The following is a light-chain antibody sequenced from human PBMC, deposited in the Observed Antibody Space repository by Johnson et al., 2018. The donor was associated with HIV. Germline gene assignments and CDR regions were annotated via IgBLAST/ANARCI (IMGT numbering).Light chain of an antibody. CDR3: AAWDDSLNGYV. J-gene: IGLJ1*01. V-gene: IGLV1-51*01. Sequence: QSVFTQPPSVSAAPGQKVTISCSGSSSNIGNNYVSWYQQLPGTAPKLLIYDNNKRPSGIPDRFSGSKSGTSASLAISGLQSEDEADYYCAAWDDSLNGYVFGTGTKVTVL. CDR2: DNN. CDR1: SSNIGNNY.